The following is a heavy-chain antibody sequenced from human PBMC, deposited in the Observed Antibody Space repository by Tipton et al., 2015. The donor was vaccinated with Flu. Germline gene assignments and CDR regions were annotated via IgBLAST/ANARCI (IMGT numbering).Heavy chain of an antibody. J-gene: IGHJ4*02. V-gene: IGHV4-59*08. CDR2: FFHNKSV. CDR1: GGSISSLY. CDR3: ARSREVGGTIDY. Sequence: TLSLTCTVSGGSISSLYWSWIRQSPGKGLEWIGFFFHNKSVDYNPSLKSRVTMSLDTYKNPISLLLTSVTAADTSVYYCARSREVGGTIDYWGQGISVTVSS. D-gene: IGHD6-19*01.